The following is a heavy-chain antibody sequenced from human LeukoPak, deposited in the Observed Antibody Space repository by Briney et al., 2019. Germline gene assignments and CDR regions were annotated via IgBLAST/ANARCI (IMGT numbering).Heavy chain of an antibody. J-gene: IGHJ4*02. CDR1: GFTFSSYW. CDR3: TTSDCEY. Sequence: TGGSLRLSCAASGFTFSSYWMSWVRQAPGKGLEWVATIKPDGNDKFLVDSVKGRFTISRDNAKTSLFLQMNSLRAEDTAMYYCTTSDCEYWGQGALVTVSS. CDR2: IKPDGNDK. V-gene: IGHV3-7*03.